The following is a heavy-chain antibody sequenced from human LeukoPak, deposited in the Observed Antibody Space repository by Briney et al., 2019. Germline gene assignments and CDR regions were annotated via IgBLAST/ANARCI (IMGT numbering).Heavy chain of an antibody. D-gene: IGHD1-1*01. V-gene: IGHV1-2*02. CDR3: LNEHGG. J-gene: IGHJ4*02. Sequence: ASVKVSCKASGYTFTDYYMHWVRQAPGQGFEWIGWISPASGATNYAQNFQGRVTLTTDTSITTAYMELSSLTSDDTASYYCLNEHGGWGQGTPVTVSS. CDR1: GYTFTDYY. CDR2: ISPASGAT.